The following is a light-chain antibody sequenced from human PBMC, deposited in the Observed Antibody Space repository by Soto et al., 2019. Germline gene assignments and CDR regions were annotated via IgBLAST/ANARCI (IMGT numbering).Light chain of an antibody. CDR3: QSYDSSLSGSSV. J-gene: IGLJ2*01. V-gene: IGLV1-40*01. Sequence: QSVLTQPPSVSGAPGQRVTISCTGGSSNIGAGYDVHWYQQLPGTAPKLIIYGNSNRPSGVPDRFSGSKSGTAASLAITGLQAEDEDDYYCQSYDSSLSGSSVFGGGTKLTVL. CDR1: SSNIGAGYD. CDR2: GNS.